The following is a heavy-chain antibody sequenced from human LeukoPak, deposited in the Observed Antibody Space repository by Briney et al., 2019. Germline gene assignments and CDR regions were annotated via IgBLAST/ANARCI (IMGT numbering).Heavy chain of an antibody. Sequence: ASVTVSFKASVYTFTAYYMHWVRQAPGQGREWMGWINPNSGGTNYAQKFQGRVSMTRDTSISTAYMELSRLRSDDTAVYYCARVVVEAYYYDSSGSGPFDYWGQGTLVTVSS. CDR3: ARVVVEAYYYDSSGSGPFDY. CDR1: VYTFTAYY. CDR2: INPNSGGT. D-gene: IGHD3-22*01. J-gene: IGHJ4*02. V-gene: IGHV1-2*02.